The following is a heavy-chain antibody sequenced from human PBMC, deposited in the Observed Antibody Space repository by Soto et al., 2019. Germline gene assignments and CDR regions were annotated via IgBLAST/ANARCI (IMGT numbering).Heavy chain of an antibody. V-gene: IGHV3-30-3*01. CDR3: ASLWGVMVRGVTSPDY. Sequence: GGSLRLSCAASGFTFSSYAMHWVRQAPGKGLEWVAVISYDGSNKYYADSVKGRFTISRDNSKNTLYLQMNSLRAEDTAVYYCASLWGVMVRGVTSPDYWGQGTLVTVSS. J-gene: IGHJ4*02. CDR2: ISYDGSNK. CDR1: GFTFSSYA. D-gene: IGHD3-10*01.